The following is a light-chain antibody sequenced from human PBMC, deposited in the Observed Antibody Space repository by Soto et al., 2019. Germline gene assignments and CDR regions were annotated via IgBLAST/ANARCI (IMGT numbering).Light chain of an antibody. CDR1: SSNIGSNT. CDR3: AAWDDSLSGYV. CDR2: SNN. Sequence: QSVLTQPPSASGTPGQRVTISCSGSSSNIGSNTVNWYQQLPGTAPKLLIYSNNQRPSGVPDRFSGSKSGISASLAISGLQSEDEADYYCAAWDDSLSGYVFGTGTKVTVL. V-gene: IGLV1-44*01. J-gene: IGLJ1*01.